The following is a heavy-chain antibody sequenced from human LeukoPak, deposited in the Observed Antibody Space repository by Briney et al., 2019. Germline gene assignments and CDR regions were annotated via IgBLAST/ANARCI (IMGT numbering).Heavy chain of an antibody. Sequence: GASVKVSCKASGGTFSSYAISWVRQAPGQGLEWMGGIIPIFGTANYAQKFQGRVTITTDESTSTAYMELSSLRSEDTAVYYCARGGADDFWSLEYWGQGTLVTVSS. V-gene: IGHV1-69*05. CDR3: ARGGADDFWSLEY. J-gene: IGHJ4*02. CDR2: IIPIFGTA. CDR1: GGTFSSYA. D-gene: IGHD3-3*01.